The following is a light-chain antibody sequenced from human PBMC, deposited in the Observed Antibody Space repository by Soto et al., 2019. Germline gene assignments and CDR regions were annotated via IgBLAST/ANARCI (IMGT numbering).Light chain of an antibody. CDR3: HQYNNWPQRGVT. J-gene: IGKJ4*01. CDR2: GAS. V-gene: IGKV3-15*01. Sequence: ETVMTQSPATLSVSPGERATLSCRASQSVSSNVAWYQQKPGQAPSLLIFGASTSATGIPVRFSGSRFGKEFTLTISSMKSEDSAVYYWHQYNNWPQRGVTFGGGTNVEI. CDR1: QSVSSN.